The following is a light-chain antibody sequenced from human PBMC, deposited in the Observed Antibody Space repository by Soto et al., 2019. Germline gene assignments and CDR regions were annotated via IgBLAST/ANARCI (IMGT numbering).Light chain of an antibody. Sequence: QSVLTQPASVSGSLGQSITMSCTGTSSDVGAYNYVSWYQQHPGKVPKVMIYHVSNRPSGVSNRFSGSKSGNTAPLTISGLQAEDEADYYCTSYTISSTVVFGGGTKLTVL. CDR3: TSYTISSTVV. CDR1: SSDVGAYNY. J-gene: IGLJ2*01. CDR2: HVS. V-gene: IGLV2-14*01.